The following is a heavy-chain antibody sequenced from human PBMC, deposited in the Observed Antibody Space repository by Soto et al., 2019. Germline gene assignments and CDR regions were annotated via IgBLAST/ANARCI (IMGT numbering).Heavy chain of an antibody. CDR1: GGSISSSSYY. J-gene: IGHJ2*01. Sequence: SETLSLTCTVSGGSISSSSYYWSWIRQPPGKGLEWIGEINHSGSTNYNPSLKSRVTISVDTSKNQFSLKLSSVTAADTAVYYCARVTGTIIYWYFDLWGRGTLVTVSS. CDR2: INHSGST. V-gene: IGHV4-39*07. D-gene: IGHD1-7*01. CDR3: ARVTGTIIYWYFDL.